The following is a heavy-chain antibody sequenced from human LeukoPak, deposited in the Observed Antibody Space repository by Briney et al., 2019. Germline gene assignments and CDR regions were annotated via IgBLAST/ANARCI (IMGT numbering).Heavy chain of an antibody. CDR3: ARGRFYSSGWYLDYYYYYMDV. D-gene: IGHD6-19*01. CDR2: INHSGST. J-gene: IGHJ6*03. CDR1: GGSFSGYY. Sequence: SETLSLTCAVYGGSFSGYYWSWIRQPPGKGLEWRGEINHSGSTNYNPSLKSRVTISVDTSKNQFSLKLSSVTAADTAVYYCARGRFYSSGWYLDYYYYYMDVWGKGTTVTVSS. V-gene: IGHV4-34*01.